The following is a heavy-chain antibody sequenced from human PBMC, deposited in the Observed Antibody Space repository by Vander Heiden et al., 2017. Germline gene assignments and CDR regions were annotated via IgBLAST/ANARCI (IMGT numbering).Heavy chain of an antibody. CDR1: GFTFSSSS. Sequence: EVQLVESGGGLVKPGGSLRLSCAALGFTFSSSSMNWVRQAPGKGLEWVSSISSSSSYIYYADSVNGRFTISRDNAKNSLYLQMNSPRAEDTAVYYCARDLTSGSPDGMDVWGQGTTVTVSS. V-gene: IGHV3-21*01. J-gene: IGHJ6*02. CDR3: ARDLTSGSPDGMDV. CDR2: ISSSSSYI. D-gene: IGHD1-26*01.